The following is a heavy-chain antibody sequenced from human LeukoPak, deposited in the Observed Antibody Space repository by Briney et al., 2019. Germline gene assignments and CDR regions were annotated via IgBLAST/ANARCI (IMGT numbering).Heavy chain of an antibody. D-gene: IGHD3-16*01. CDR1: GGTFSSYA. CDR2: IIPIFGTA. J-gene: IGHJ4*02. V-gene: IGHV1-69*13. Sequence: SVKVSCKASGGTFSSYAISWVRQAPGQGLEWMGGIIPIFGTANYAQKFQGRVTITADESTSTAYMERSSLRSEDMAVYYCARDGGYGEPDYWGQGTLVTVSS. CDR3: ARDGGYGEPDY.